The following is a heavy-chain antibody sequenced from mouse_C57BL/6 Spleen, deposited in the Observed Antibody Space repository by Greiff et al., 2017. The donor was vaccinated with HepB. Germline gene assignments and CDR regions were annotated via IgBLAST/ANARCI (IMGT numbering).Heavy chain of an antibody. CDR2: IDPSDRYT. Sequence: QVQLQQPGAELVKPGASVKLSCKASGYTFTSYWMQWVKQRPGQGLEWIGEIDPSDRYTNYNQKFKGKATLTVDTSSSTAYMQLSSLTSEDSAVYYCARHGSNPYFDYWGQGTTLTVSS. D-gene: IGHD2-5*01. CDR3: ARHGSNPYFDY. CDR1: GYTFTSYW. V-gene: IGHV1-50*01. J-gene: IGHJ2*01.